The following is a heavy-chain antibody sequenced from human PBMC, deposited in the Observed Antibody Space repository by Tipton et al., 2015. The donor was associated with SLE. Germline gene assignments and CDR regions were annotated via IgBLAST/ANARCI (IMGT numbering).Heavy chain of an antibody. J-gene: IGHJ4*02. CDR1: GGSVSSFY. D-gene: IGHD3-9*01. CDR2: VFYSGIT. V-gene: IGHV4-59*02. Sequence: TLSLTCTVSGGSVSSFYWSWIRQPPGKGLEWIGYVFYSGITKYNPSLMSRVTMSIDTSKNQLSLRLSSVTAADTAVYYCARDRGRDYDTLTGYRRHWGQGTLVAASS. CDR3: ARDRGRDYDTLTGYRRH.